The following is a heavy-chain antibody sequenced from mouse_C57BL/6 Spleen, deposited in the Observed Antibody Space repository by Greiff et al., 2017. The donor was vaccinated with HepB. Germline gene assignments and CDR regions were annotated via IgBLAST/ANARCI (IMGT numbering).Heavy chain of an antibody. Sequence: EVQLQQSGPELVKPGASVKIPCKASGYTFTDYNMDWVKQSHGKSLEWIGDINPNNGGTIYNQKFKGKATLTVDKSSSTAYMELRSLTSEDTAVYYCARSELSYYAMDYWGQGTSVTVSS. D-gene: IGHD1-1*02. CDR1: GYTFTDYN. J-gene: IGHJ4*01. CDR2: INPNNGGT. V-gene: IGHV1-18*01. CDR3: ARSELSYYAMDY.